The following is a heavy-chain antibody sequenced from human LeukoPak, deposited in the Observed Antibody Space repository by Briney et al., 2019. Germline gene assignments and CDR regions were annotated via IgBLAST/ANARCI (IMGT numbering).Heavy chain of an antibody. CDR3: ARGSLSGSYYGGFDY. CDR1: GYTFNTYG. D-gene: IGHD1-26*01. V-gene: IGHV1-18*01. J-gene: IGHJ4*02. Sequence: ASMRVSCKASGYTFNTYGISWVRQARGQGLEWMGWISAYNGNTNYAQKLQGRVTMTTDTSTSTAYMELRSLRSDDTAVYYCARGSLSGSYYGGFDYWGQGTLVTVSS. CDR2: ISAYNGNT.